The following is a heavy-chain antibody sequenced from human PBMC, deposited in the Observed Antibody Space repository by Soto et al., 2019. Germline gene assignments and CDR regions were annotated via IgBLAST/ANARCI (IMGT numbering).Heavy chain of an antibody. V-gene: IGHV3-23*01. CDR2: ISGSGGST. CDR3: AKSWYYGSGDYYYYMDV. D-gene: IGHD3-10*01. J-gene: IGHJ6*03. CDR1: GFTFSSYA. Sequence: GGSLRLSCAASGFTFSSYAMSWVRQAPGKGLEWVSAISGSGGSTYYADSVKGRFTISRDNSKNTLYLQMNSLRAEDTAVYYCAKSWYYGSGDYYYYMDVWGKGTTVTVSS.